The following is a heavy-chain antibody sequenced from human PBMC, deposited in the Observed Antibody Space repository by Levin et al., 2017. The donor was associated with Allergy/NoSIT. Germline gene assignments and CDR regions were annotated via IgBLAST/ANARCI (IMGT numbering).Heavy chain of an antibody. Sequence: PGESLKISCAASGFTFSSFAMHWVRQAPGKGLESVAVISYDGSDKYYADSVKGRFTISRDNSKNTVYLQMNSLRPEDTAMYYCAKHWGDYDIVTGYYDYWGQGTLVTVSS. J-gene: IGHJ4*02. V-gene: IGHV3-30*18. D-gene: IGHD3-9*01. CDR2: ISYDGSDK. CDR1: GFTFSSFA. CDR3: AKHWGDYDIVTGYYDY.